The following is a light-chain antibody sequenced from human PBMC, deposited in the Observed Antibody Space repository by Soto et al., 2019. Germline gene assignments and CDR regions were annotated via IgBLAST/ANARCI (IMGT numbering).Light chain of an antibody. CDR1: QSLLHSNGYNY. CDR2: LGS. V-gene: IGKV2-28*01. Sequence: DIVMTQSPLSLPVTPGEPASMSCSFSQSLLHSNGYNYLDWYLQKPGQSPQLLIYLGSNRASGVPDRFSGSGSGTDFTLRISRVEADDVGVYYCMQTVQTPITFGQGTRLEI. J-gene: IGKJ5*01. CDR3: MQTVQTPIT.